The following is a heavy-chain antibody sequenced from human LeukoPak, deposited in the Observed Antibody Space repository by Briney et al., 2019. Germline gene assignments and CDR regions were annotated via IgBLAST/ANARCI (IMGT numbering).Heavy chain of an antibody. V-gene: IGHV3-7*01. J-gene: IGHJ6*03. CDR3: ARESGYYYMDV. Sequence: PAGSLRLSCAASGFTFSSYWMSWVRQAPGKGLEWVANIKQDGSEKYYVDSVKGRFTISRDNAKNSLYLQMNSLRAEDTAVYYCARESGYYYMDVWGKGTTVTVSS. CDR1: GFTFSSYW. CDR2: IKQDGSEK.